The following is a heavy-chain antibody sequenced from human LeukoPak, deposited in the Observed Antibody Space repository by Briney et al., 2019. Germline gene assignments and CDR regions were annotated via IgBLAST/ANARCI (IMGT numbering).Heavy chain of an antibody. Sequence: GGSLRLSCAASGFTFSSYAMSWVRQASGKGLEWVSAISGSGGSTYYADSVKGRFTISRDNSKNTLYLQMNSLRAEDTAVYYCAKGGQWELLPFYYWGQGTLVTVSS. D-gene: IGHD1-26*01. J-gene: IGHJ4*02. V-gene: IGHV3-23*01. CDR1: GFTFSSYA. CDR2: ISGSGGST. CDR3: AKGGQWELLPFYY.